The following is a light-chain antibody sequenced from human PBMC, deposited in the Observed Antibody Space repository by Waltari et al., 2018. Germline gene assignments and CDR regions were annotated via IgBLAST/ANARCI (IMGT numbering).Light chain of an antibody. Sequence: DFVMTQSPHSLAVSRGERATINCKSSQSILYRSNNQNYLAWYQQKPEQPPKLLIYWASVRESGVPGRFSGSGSGTDFTLTISSLQAEDVAVYYCQQYYSTPYTFGQGTKLEIK. CDR1: QSILYRSNNQNY. CDR3: QQYYSTPYT. CDR2: WAS. V-gene: IGKV4-1*01. J-gene: IGKJ2*01.